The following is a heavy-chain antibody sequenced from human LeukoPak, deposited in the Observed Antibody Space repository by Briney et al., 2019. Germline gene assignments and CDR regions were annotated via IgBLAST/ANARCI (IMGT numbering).Heavy chain of an antibody. CDR1: GFTFSSYA. V-gene: IGHV3-30-3*01. J-gene: IGHJ4*02. CDR2: ISYDGSNK. Sequence: GGSLRLSCAASGFTFSSYAMHWVRQAPGKGLEWVAVISYDGSNKYYADSVKGRFTISRDNSKNTLYLQMNSLRAEDTAVCYCARDPTRGVIMSPSGYWGQGTLVTVSS. CDR3: ARDPTRGVIMSPSGY. D-gene: IGHD3-10*01.